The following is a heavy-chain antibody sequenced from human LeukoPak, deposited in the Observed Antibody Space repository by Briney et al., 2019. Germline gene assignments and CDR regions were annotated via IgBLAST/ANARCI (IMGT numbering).Heavy chain of an antibody. D-gene: IGHD4-23*01. V-gene: IGHV4-59*08. CDR2: IYYSGST. CDR3: AGYDYGGTGGFDY. Sequence: SETLSLTCAVYGGSFSGYYWSWIRQPPGKGLEWIGYIYYSGSTNYNPSLKSRVTISVDTSKNQFSLKLSSVTAADTAVYYCAGYDYGGTGGFDYWGQGTLVTVSS. J-gene: IGHJ4*02. CDR1: GGSFSGYY.